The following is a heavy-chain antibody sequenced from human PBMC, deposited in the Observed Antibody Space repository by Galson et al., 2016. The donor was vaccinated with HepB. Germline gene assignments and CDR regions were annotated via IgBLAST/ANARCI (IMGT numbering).Heavy chain of an antibody. CDR1: GASISDSNW. J-gene: IGHJ5*02. V-gene: IGHV4-4*02. CDR2: IYHTGTS. CDR3: ARAAIIPGARMVFDP. Sequence: SETLSLTCAVSGASISDSNWWTWVRQVPEKGLEWIGEIYHTGTSNNNPFLNSRFTLSVDKSRNQFSLNITSVTAADTAVYYCARAAIIPGARMVFDPWGQGTLVTVSS. D-gene: IGHD2-2*01.